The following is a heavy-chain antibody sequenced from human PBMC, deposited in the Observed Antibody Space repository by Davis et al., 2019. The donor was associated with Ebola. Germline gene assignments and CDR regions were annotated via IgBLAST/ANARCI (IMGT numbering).Heavy chain of an antibody. J-gene: IGHJ6*02. D-gene: IGHD3-16*01. CDR1: GYSFSNYG. CDR2: ISAYNGNT. Sequence: AASVKVSCKASGYSFSNYGINWVRQAPGQGLEWMGWISAYNGNTKYAQTLQGRVTMTTDTSTSTAYMELRSLRSDDTAVYYCARDRPLDFLFGDHYGMDVWGQGTTVTVSS. V-gene: IGHV1-18*01. CDR3: ARDRPLDFLFGDHYGMDV.